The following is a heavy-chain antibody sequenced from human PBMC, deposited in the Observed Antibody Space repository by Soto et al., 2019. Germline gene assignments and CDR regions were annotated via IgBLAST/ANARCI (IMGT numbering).Heavy chain of an antibody. D-gene: IGHD6-19*01. V-gene: IGHV3-23*01. CDR3: ARGGREWLTPLEY. J-gene: IGHJ4*02. CDR1: GITLNNYA. CDR2: FTKSGNDT. Sequence: EVHLLESGGGLIQPGGSLRLSCAASGITLNNYAMSWVRQAPGKGLEWVSGFTKSGNDTYYADSVRGRFTISRDSYENTLYLQMKSLRADDTAVYYCARGGREWLTPLEYWGEGTLVSVSS.